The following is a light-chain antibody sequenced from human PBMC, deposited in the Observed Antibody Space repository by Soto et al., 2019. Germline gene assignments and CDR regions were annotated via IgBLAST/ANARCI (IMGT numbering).Light chain of an antibody. J-gene: IGLJ2*01. CDR2: GNN. CDR3: QSYDRSLSGSV. Sequence: QSVLTQPPSVSGAPGQRVTISCTGSSSNIGAGYDVHWYQQLPGTAPKLLIYGNNNRPSRVPDRFSGSKSGTSASLAITGLQAEDEAHYYCQSYDRSLSGSVFGGGTKVTVL. CDR1: SSNIGAGYD. V-gene: IGLV1-40*01.